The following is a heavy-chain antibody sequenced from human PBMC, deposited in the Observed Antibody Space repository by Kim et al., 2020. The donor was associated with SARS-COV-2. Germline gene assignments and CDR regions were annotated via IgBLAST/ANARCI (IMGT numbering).Heavy chain of an antibody. CDR3: ARDLLQYYDSSGYWDY. V-gene: IGHV3-21*01. CDR1: GFTFSSYS. CDR2: ISSSSSYI. Sequence: GGSLRLSCAASGFTFSSYSMNWVRQAPGKGLEWVSSISSSSSYIYYADSVKGRFTISRDNAKNSLYLQMNSLRAEDTAVYYCARDLLQYYDSSGYWDYWGQGTLVTVSS. D-gene: IGHD3-22*01. J-gene: IGHJ4*02.